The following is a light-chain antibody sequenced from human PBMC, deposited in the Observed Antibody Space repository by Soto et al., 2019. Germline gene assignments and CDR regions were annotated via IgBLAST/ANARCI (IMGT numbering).Light chain of an antibody. CDR1: SSDVGGYSY. CDR3: SSYTSSSTLD. J-gene: IGLJ1*01. Sequence: QSALTQPASVSGSPGQSITISCTGTSSDVGGYSYVSWYQQHPGKAPKLMIYDVSNRPSGVSNRFSGSKSGNTASLTISGLQAEDEADYYCSSYTSSSTLDFGTGTKLTVL. CDR2: DVS. V-gene: IGLV2-14*01.